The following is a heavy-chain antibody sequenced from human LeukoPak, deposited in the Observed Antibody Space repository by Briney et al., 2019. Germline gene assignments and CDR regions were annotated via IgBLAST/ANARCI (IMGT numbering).Heavy chain of an antibody. CDR1: GFTFSGYS. J-gene: IGHJ4*02. CDR2: ITGSSSYI. D-gene: IGHD3-16*02. Sequence: GGSLRLSCAASGFTFSGYSMNWVRQAPGKGLEWVSSITGSSSYIHYADSVKGRFTISRDNAKNSLYLQMNSLRAEDTAVYYCARGFADFVWGSYPSSYWGQGILVTVSS. CDR3: ARGFADFVWGSYPSSY. V-gene: IGHV3-21*01.